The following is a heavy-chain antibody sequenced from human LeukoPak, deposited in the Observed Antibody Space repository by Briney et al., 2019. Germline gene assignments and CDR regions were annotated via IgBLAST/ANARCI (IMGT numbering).Heavy chain of an antibody. J-gene: IGHJ4*02. CDR2: IRSKAYGGTT. CDR3: TSFSRLRWSMAFDY. D-gene: IGHD4-23*01. Sequence: PGGSLRLSCTASGFTFGDYAMSWVRQAPGKGLGWVSFIRSKAYGGTTEYAASVKGRFTISRDDSKSIAYLQVNSLKTEDTAVYYCTSFSRLRWSMAFDYWGQGTLVTVSS. V-gene: IGHV3-49*04. CDR1: GFTFGDYA.